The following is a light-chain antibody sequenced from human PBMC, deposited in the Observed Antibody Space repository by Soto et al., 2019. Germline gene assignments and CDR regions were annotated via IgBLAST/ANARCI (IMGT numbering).Light chain of an antibody. CDR2: GAS. Sequence: EIVLTQSPGTLSLSPGERATLSCRASQSVSSSYLAWYQQKPGQPPRLIIYGASSRAAGIPDRFSGSGSGTDFTLTISRLEPEDFAVYYCQQYNNWPTFGGGTKVDIK. J-gene: IGKJ4*01. CDR3: QQYNNWPT. V-gene: IGKV3-20*01. CDR1: QSVSSSY.